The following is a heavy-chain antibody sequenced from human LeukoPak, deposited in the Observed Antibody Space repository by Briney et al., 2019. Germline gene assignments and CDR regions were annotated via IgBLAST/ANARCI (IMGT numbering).Heavy chain of an antibody. V-gene: IGHV3-64*01. D-gene: IGHD3-10*01. J-gene: IGHJ6*02. CDR2: ISSDGGST. CDR3: ARGQVRGVMFYNYYGMDV. CDR1: GFTFRAYA. Sequence: GGSLRLSCVASGFTFRAYAMHWVRQAPGKGLEYVSGISSDGGSTHYAHSVKDRFTMSGDNSKNTLYLQLGSPRADDMAVYYCARGQVRGVMFYNYYGMDVWGQGTTVTVSS.